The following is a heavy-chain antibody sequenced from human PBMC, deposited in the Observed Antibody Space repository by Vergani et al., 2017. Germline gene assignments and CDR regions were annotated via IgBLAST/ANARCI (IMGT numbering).Heavy chain of an antibody. V-gene: IGHV3-30*18. CDR3: AKEGGGYCSGGTCYPEY. J-gene: IGHJ4*02. CDR1: GFTFSSYF. D-gene: IGHD2-15*01. CDR2: IWYDGSNK. Sequence: QVQLMESGGGVVQPGRSLRLSCAASGFTFSSYFVHWVRQAPGKGLEWVAVIWYDGSNKYYADSVKGRFTISRDNSKNTLYLQMNSLRPEDTAVYYCAKEGGGYCSGGTCYPEYWGQGTLVIVSS.